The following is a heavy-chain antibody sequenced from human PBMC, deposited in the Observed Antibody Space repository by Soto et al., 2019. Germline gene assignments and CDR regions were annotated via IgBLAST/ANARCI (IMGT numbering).Heavy chain of an antibody. CDR3: ARDYDSSGYYPSYYFDY. CDR2: TYYRSKWYN. Sequence: SQTLSLTCAISGDSVSSNSAAWNWIRQSPSRGLEWLGRTYYRSKWYNDYAVSVKSRITINPDTSKNQFSLQLNSVTPEDTAVYYCARDYDSSGYYPSYYFDYWGQGTLVTVS. V-gene: IGHV6-1*01. J-gene: IGHJ4*02. CDR1: GDSVSSNSAA. D-gene: IGHD3-22*01.